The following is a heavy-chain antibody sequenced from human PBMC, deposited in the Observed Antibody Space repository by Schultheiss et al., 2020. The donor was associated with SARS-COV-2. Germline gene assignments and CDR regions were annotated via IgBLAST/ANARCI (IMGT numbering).Heavy chain of an antibody. CDR1: GGSISSYY. V-gene: IGHV4-4*07. CDR2: IYTSGST. CDR3: ARHPGGRYYYYYMDV. D-gene: IGHD1-1*01. J-gene: IGHJ6*03. Sequence: SETLSLTCTVSGGSISSYYWSWIRQPAGKGLEWIGRIYTSGSTNYNPSLKSLVTISVDTSKNQFSLKLSSVTAADTAVYYCARHPGGRYYYYYMDVWGKGTTVTVSS.